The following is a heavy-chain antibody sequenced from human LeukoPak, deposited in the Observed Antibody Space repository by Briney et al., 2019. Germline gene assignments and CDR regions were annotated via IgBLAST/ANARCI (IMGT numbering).Heavy chain of an antibody. CDR3: AAENIAVTGAALGFDY. CDR1: GITFSSYS. D-gene: IGHD6-19*01. Sequence: GGSLRLSCGASGITFSSYSMNWVRQAPGKGLEWVSYISSSGSTKYYADSVKGRFTISRDNARNSLYLQLNSLGAEDTAVYYCAAENIAVTGAALGFDYWGQGTLVTVSS. J-gene: IGHJ4*02. CDR2: ISSSGSTK. V-gene: IGHV3-48*01.